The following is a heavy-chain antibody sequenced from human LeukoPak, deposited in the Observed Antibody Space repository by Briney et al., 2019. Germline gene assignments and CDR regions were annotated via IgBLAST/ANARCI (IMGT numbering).Heavy chain of an antibody. CDR3: ARDQGDDYGDYDYYYYMDV. CDR2: IRYDGSNK. CDR1: GFTFSSYG. V-gene: IGHV3-30*02. D-gene: IGHD4-17*01. J-gene: IGHJ6*03. Sequence: GGSLRLSCAASGFTFSSYGMHWVRQAPGKGLEWVAFIRYDGSNKYYADSVKGRFTISRDNSKNTLYLQMNSLRAEDTAVYYCARDQGDDYGDYDYYYYMDVWGKGTTVTVSS.